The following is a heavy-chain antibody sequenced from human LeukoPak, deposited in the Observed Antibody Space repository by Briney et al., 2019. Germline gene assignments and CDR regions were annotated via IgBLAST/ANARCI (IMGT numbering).Heavy chain of an antibody. D-gene: IGHD1-26*01. Sequence: PSGTLSLTCTVYGGSFSGSYWSWIRKPPGRGLDWIGEINHSGSINYNPSLKSRVTISVDTSKNQFSLKLSSVTAADTAVYYCARARSGKWGFDYWGQGTLVTVSS. CDR2: INHSGSI. CDR1: GGSFSGSY. CDR3: ARARSGKWGFDY. V-gene: IGHV4-34*01. J-gene: IGHJ4*02.